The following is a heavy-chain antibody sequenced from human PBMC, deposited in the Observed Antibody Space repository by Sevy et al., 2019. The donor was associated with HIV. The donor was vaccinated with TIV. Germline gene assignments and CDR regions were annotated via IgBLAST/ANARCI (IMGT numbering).Heavy chain of an antibody. Sequence: GGSLRLSCVASGFTFPIYSVVWVRRAPGKGLEWLTLISYDGNNRYYADSVKGRFTISRDNTNNILYLQMTSLRVEDTDFDFCARVDVEYCTNDCYHRFDHWGLGTLVTVSS. CDR2: ISYDGNNR. D-gene: IGHD2-8*01. CDR1: GFTFPIYS. J-gene: IGHJ4*02. V-gene: IGHV3-30*04. CDR3: ARVDVEYCTNDCYHRFDH.